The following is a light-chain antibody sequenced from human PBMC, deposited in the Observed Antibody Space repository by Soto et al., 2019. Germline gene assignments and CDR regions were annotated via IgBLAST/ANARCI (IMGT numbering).Light chain of an antibody. CDR3: QQANSFPFT. J-gene: IGKJ3*01. CDR2: SAS. V-gene: IGKV1-12*01. CDR1: QGIGNW. Sequence: DIQMTQSPSSVSASVGDRVTITCRASQGIGNWLAWYQQRPGQAPNLLIFSASTLHSGVPSRFSGRGAGTDFTLTITSLQPEDFATYYCQQANSFPFTFGPGTKVNIK.